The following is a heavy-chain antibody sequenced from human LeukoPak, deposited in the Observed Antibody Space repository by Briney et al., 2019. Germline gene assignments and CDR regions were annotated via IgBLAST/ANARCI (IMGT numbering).Heavy chain of an antibody. Sequence: ASVKVSCKASGYTFTGYYMHWVRQAPGQGLEWMGWINPNSGGTNYAQKFQGRVTMTRDTSISTAYMELSSLRSEDTAVYYCARAMERYFDWLLDHYYYMDVWGKGTTVTVSS. J-gene: IGHJ6*03. CDR3: ARAMERYFDWLLDHYYYMDV. CDR2: INPNSGGT. CDR1: GYTFTGYY. D-gene: IGHD3-9*01. V-gene: IGHV1-2*02.